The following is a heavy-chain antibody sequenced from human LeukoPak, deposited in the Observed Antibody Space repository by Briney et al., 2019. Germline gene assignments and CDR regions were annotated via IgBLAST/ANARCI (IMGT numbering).Heavy chain of an antibody. D-gene: IGHD3-22*01. V-gene: IGHV1-8*01. CDR2: MNPNSGNT. Sequence: ASVKVSCQASGYTFTSYDINWVRQATGQGLKWMEWMNPNSGNTGYAQKFQGRVTMTRNTSISTAYMELSSLRSEDTAVYYCAKDYYDSSGYYYARSLGYWGQGTLVTVSS. CDR3: AKDYYDSSGYYYARSLGY. J-gene: IGHJ4*02. CDR1: GYTFTSYD.